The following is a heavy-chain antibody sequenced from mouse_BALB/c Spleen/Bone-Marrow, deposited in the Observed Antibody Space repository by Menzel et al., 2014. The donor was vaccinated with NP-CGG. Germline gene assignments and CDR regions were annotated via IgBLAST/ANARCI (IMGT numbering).Heavy chain of an antibody. CDR2: INPSTGYT. CDR3: ARGATVVARYFDS. J-gene: IGHJ2*01. D-gene: IGHD1-1*01. Sequence: QVQLQQSGAELAKPGASVMMSCKASGYTFTSYWMHWVKQRPGQALEWIGYINPSTGYTEFNQKFKDKATLTADKSSSTAYTHLSSLTSEDSAVYCCARGATVVARYFDSWGQGTTLTVSS. V-gene: IGHV1-7*01. CDR1: GYTFTSYW.